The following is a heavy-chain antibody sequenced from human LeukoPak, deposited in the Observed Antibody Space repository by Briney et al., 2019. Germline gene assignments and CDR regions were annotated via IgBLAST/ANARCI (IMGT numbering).Heavy chain of an antibody. CDR1: RYTFTDYY. J-gene: IGHJ3*02. CDR3: AGADCSSTSCSPRVGAFDM. CDR2: IKPSSGDT. Sequence: ASVKVSCKASRYTFTDYYIHWVRQAPGQGLEWMGLIKPSSGDTKYAQKFQGRVTMTGDTSISTAYMELSSLRSDDTAVFYCAGADCSSTSCSPRVGAFDMWGQGTMVTVSS. D-gene: IGHD2-2*01. V-gene: IGHV1-2*02.